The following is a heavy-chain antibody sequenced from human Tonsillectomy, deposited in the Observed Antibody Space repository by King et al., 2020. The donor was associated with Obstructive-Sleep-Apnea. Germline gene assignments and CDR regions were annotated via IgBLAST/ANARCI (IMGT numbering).Heavy chain of an antibody. V-gene: IGHV1-46*01. Sequence: QLVQSGAEVKKPGASVKVSCKASGYTFTSYYMHWVRQAPGQGLEWMGIINPSGGSTSYAQKFQGRVTMTRDTSTSTVYMELSSLRSEDTAVYYCARDQNTGSSSWYDTMYYYYYGMDVWGQGTTVTVSS. CDR1: GYTFTSYY. CDR3: ARDQNTGSSSWYDTMYYYYYGMDV. J-gene: IGHJ6*02. CDR2: INPSGGST. D-gene: IGHD6-13*01.